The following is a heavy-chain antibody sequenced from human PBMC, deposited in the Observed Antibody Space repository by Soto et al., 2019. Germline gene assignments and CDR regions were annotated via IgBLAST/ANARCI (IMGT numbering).Heavy chain of an antibody. CDR1: GVPVSSGSYY. CDR2: VYYSGNT. Sequence: LSLTCTVSGVPVSSGSYYWSWIRQPPGKGLEWIGYVYYSGNTNYNPSLKSRVTISIDTSDNQFSLKLTFVTAADTAVYYCAREIMGARYGLDVWGQGTTVTVSS. CDR3: AREIMGARYGLDV. V-gene: IGHV4-61*01. D-gene: IGHD2-8*01. J-gene: IGHJ6*02.